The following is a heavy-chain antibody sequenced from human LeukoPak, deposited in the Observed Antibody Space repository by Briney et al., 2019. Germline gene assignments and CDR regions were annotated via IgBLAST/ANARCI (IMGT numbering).Heavy chain of an antibody. V-gene: IGHV2-5*02. CDR1: GFSLSTSGVG. CDR3: VHRILTMKDDAFDI. D-gene: IGHD3-22*01. Sequence: SGPTLVNPAQTLTLTCTFSGFSLSTSGVGVGWIRQPPGKALEWLALIYWDDDKRHSPSLKGRLTITKDTSKNQVVLTMTNMDPVDTATYYCVHRILTMKDDAFDIWGQGTMVTVSS. J-gene: IGHJ3*02. CDR2: IYWDDDK.